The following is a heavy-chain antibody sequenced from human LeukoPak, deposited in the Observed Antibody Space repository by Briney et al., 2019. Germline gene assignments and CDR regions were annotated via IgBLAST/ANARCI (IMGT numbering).Heavy chain of an antibody. Sequence: GGSLRLSCAASGFTVSSNYMSWVRQAPGKGLEWVSAIYSGGSTYYADSVKGRFTISSDKSKNTLYLQMSSLRAEDTAVYYCARSYCSGGSCCPGSFDYWGQGTLVTVSS. CDR3: ARSYCSGGSCCPGSFDY. D-gene: IGHD2-15*01. CDR1: GFTVSSNY. V-gene: IGHV3-66*01. J-gene: IGHJ4*02. CDR2: IYSGGST.